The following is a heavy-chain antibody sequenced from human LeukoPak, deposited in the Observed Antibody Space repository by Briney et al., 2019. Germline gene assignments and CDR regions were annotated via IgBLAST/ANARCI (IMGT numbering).Heavy chain of an antibody. CDR3: ARRRLLYFDDP. J-gene: IGHJ5*02. CDR2: VNDSGST. Sequence: SETLSLTCSVSGASFSGYYYTWIRQPPGKGLEWIGDVNDSGSTNYNPSLKSRVAMSVDTSKNQFSLNLTSVTAADTAVYYCARRRLLYFDDPWGQGTLVTISS. CDR1: GASFSGYY. D-gene: IGHD3-3*01. V-gene: IGHV4-34*01.